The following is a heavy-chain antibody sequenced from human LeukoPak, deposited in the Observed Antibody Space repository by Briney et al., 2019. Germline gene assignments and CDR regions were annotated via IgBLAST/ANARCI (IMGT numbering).Heavy chain of an antibody. CDR2: LSGSGTTT. Sequence: KSGGSLRLSCAASGFTFSNYAMIWVRQAPGKGLEWVSALSGSGTTTYFADSVKGRFTISRDNSKKTLYLQMNSLRPEDTAVYYCANGKSEYNNGWPRGTLWGQGTRVTVSS. D-gene: IGHD6-19*01. CDR1: GFTFSNYA. V-gene: IGHV3-23*01. CDR3: ANGKSEYNNGWPRGTL. J-gene: IGHJ4*02.